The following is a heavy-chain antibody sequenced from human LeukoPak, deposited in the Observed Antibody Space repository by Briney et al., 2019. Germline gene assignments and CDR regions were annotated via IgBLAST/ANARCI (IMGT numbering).Heavy chain of an antibody. Sequence: TSETLSLTCTVSGGSISSYYWSWIRQPPGKGLEWIGYIHYSGSTNYNPSLKSRVTISVDTSKNQFSLKLSSVTAADTAVYYCARSKDILTGYCFDYWGQGTLVTVSS. CDR3: ARSKDILTGYCFDY. J-gene: IGHJ4*02. CDR2: IHYSGST. CDR1: GGSISSYY. V-gene: IGHV4-59*01. D-gene: IGHD3-9*01.